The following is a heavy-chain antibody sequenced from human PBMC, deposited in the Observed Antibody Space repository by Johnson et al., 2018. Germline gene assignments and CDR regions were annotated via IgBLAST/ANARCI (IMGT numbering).Heavy chain of an antibody. Sequence: VQLVESGAEVKKPGESLEISCKASGYSFPNYWIGWVRQKPEKGLEWMGIIFPGDSDTRYSPSLQGQVTIPPDKSFTTAYLQWSSLKASDTAMYYCARSPRYDFWSDQSGSGTLAIWGQGTMVTVSS. CDR2: IFPGDSDT. CDR1: GYSFPNYW. V-gene: IGHV5-51*01. J-gene: IGHJ3*02. D-gene: IGHD3-3*01. CDR3: ARSPRYDFWSDQSGSGTLAI.